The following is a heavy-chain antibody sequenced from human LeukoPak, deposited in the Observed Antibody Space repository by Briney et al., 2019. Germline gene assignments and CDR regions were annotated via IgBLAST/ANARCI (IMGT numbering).Heavy chain of an antibody. Sequence: ASVKVSCKASGYTFTSYGISWVRQAPGQGLEWMGWISAYNGNTNYAQRLQGRVTMTTDTSTSTAYMELRSLRSDDTAVYYCARDTYSSGWFLFDYWGQGTLVTVSP. V-gene: IGHV1-18*01. CDR2: ISAYNGNT. D-gene: IGHD6-19*01. CDR1: GYTFTSYG. CDR3: ARDTYSSGWFLFDY. J-gene: IGHJ4*02.